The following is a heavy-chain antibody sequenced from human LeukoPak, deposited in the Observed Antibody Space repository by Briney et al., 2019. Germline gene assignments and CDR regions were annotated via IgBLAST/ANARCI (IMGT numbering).Heavy chain of an antibody. CDR1: GFTVSSNY. CDR3: ARDQGGVTMN. D-gene: IGHD3-10*01. V-gene: IGHV3-53*01. J-gene: IGHJ4*02. Sequence: GGSLRLSCAASGFTVSSNYMSWVRQAPGKGLEWVSVIYSGGSTYYADSVKGRFTISRDNSKNTLYLQTNSLRAEDAAVYYCARDQGGVTMNWGQGTLVTVSS. CDR2: IYSGGST.